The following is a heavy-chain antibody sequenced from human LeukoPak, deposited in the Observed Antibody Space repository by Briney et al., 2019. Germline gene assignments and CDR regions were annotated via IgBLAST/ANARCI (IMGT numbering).Heavy chain of an antibody. CDR3: AKHQPGNFDY. CDR2: SGSGGRT. CDR1: EFTFSTYA. D-gene: IGHD1-14*01. Sequence: GGSLRLSCTASEFTFSTYAMTWVRQAQGKGLEWVSTSGSGGRTYYADAVKGRFTISRDNSKNTLYLQMNSLRAEDTAVYYCAKHQPGNFDYWGQGTLVTVSS. J-gene: IGHJ4*02. V-gene: IGHV3-23*01.